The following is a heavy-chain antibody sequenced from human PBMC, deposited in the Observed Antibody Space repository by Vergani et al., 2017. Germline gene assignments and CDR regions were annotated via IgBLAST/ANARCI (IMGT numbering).Heavy chain of an antibody. Sequence: EVQLVETGGGLIQPGGSLRLSCAASGFTVSSNYMSWVRQAPGKGLEWVSVIYGGGSTYYADSVKGRFTISRDNAKNSLYLQMNSLRAEDTAVYYCARDLDFWSGYYPDYFDYWGQGTLVTVSS. J-gene: IGHJ4*02. D-gene: IGHD3-3*01. CDR1: GFTVSSNY. CDR2: IYGGGST. V-gene: IGHV3-53*05. CDR3: ARDLDFWSGYYPDYFDY.